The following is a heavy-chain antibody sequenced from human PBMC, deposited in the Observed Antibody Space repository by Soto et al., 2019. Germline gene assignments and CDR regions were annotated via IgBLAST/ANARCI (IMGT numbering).Heavy chain of an antibody. CDR1: GFTFTSSA. D-gene: IGHD3-3*01. J-gene: IGHJ6*02. CDR2: IVVGSGNT. Sequence: WASVKVSCKASGFTFTSSAVQWVRQARGQRLEWIGWIVVGSGNTNYAQKFQERVTITRDMSTSTAYMELSSLRSEDTAVYYCAAGADFWSGKNYYYYYGMDVWGQGTTVTVSS. CDR3: AAGADFWSGKNYYYYYGMDV. V-gene: IGHV1-58*01.